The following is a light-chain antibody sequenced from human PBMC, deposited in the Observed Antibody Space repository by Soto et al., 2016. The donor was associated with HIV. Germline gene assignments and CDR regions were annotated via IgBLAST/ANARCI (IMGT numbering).Light chain of an antibody. CDR3: NSRYTSXSHHYV. V-gene: IGLV3-19*01. J-gene: IGLJ1*01. CDR1: SVTSYY. CDR2: GKN. Sequence: SSELIQDPVVSVALGQTVKITCQGDSVTSYYVSWYQQKPGQAPRLVIYGKNNRPSGIPDRFSGSSSGNTASLTITGAQAEDEADYYCNSRYTSXSHHYVFGTGTKVTVL.